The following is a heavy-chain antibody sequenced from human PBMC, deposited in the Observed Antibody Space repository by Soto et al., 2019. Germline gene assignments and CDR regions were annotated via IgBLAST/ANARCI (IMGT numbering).Heavy chain of an antibody. CDR1: GFTFSSYA. D-gene: IGHD3-16*01. V-gene: IGHV3-30-3*01. CDR2: ISYDGSNK. CDR3: ARDLGYPYFDY. J-gene: IGHJ4*02. Sequence: QVQLVESGGGVVQPGRSLRLSCAASGFTFSSYAMHWVRQAPGKGLEWVAVISYDGSNKYYADSVKGRFTISRDNSKNTLYLQMNSLRAEDTAVYYCARDLGYPYFDYWGQGTPVTVSS.